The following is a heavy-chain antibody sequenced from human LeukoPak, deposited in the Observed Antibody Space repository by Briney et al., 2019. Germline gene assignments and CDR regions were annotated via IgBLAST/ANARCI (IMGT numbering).Heavy chain of an antibody. Sequence: GGSLRLSCAASGFTFSSYWMSWVRQAPGKGLEWVANIKQDGSEKHYVDSVMGRFTISRDNTKNSLYLQMTSLRVEDTAVYYCARLAKYFYGSETFYFFEHWGQGTPVTASS. D-gene: IGHD3-10*01. CDR1: GFTFSSYW. J-gene: IGHJ4*02. CDR3: ARLAKYFYGSETFYFFEH. CDR2: IKQDGSEK. V-gene: IGHV3-7*01.